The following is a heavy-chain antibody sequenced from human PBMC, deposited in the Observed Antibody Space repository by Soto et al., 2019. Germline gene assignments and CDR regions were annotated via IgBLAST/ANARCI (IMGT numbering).Heavy chain of an antibody. CDR1: GFTFSSYW. CDR2: INSDGSST. V-gene: IGHV3-74*01. CDR3: ARARYDSSGRPFWFDP. Sequence: QPGGSLRLSCAASGFTFSSYWMHWVRQAPGKGLVWVSRINSDGSSTSYADSVKGRFTISRDNAKNTLYLQMNSLRAEDTAVYYCARARYDSSGRPFWFDPWGQGTLVTVSS. D-gene: IGHD3-22*01. J-gene: IGHJ5*02.